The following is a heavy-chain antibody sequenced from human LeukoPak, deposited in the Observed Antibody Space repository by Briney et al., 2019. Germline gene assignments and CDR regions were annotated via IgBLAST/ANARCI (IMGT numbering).Heavy chain of an antibody. CDR2: IKQDGSDK. D-gene: IGHD1-1*01. CDR1: GFTFSNYW. CDR3: ARDKTIGTDFPLDY. J-gene: IGHJ4*02. Sequence: GGSLRLSCAVSGFTFSNYWMSWVRQAPGKGLEWVANIKQDGSDKYYVDSVKGRLTISRDNAKNSLYLQMNSLRAEDTAVYYCARDKTIGTDFPLDYWGQGTLVTVSS. V-gene: IGHV3-7*01.